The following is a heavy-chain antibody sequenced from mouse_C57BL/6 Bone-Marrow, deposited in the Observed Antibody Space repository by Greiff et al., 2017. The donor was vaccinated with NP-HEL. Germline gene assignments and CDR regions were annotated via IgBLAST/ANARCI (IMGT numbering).Heavy chain of an antibody. CDR2: INPSNGGT. Sequence: QVQLQQPGTELVKPGASVKLSCKASGYTFTSYWMHWVKQRPGQGLEWIGNINPSNGGTNYNEKLKSKATLTVDKSSRTASMQLSSLPSEDSAVYYCARYYYGSSYWYFDVWGTGTTVTVSS. V-gene: IGHV1-53*01. CDR1: GYTFTSYW. D-gene: IGHD1-1*01. CDR3: ARYYYGSSYWYFDV. J-gene: IGHJ1*03.